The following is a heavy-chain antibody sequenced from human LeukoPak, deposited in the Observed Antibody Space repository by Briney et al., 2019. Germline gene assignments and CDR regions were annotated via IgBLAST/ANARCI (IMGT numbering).Heavy chain of an antibody. D-gene: IGHD3-22*01. CDR2: ISSSGST. Sequence: PSETLSLTCTVSGGSISSGSHYWSWIRQPAGKGLEWIVRISSSGSTNYNPSLKSRVTISVDTSKNQFSLKLNSVTAADTAVYYCARWYYYDSTGYYYYFDYWGQGTLVTVSS. CDR1: GGSISSGSHY. CDR3: ARWYYYDSTGYYYYFDY. V-gene: IGHV4-61*02. J-gene: IGHJ4*02.